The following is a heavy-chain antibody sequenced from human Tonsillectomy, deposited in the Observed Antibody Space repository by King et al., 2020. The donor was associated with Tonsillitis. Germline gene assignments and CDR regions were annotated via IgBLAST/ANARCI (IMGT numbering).Heavy chain of an antibody. Sequence: EVQLVESGGGLVQPGGSLRLSCVASGFTFNTYAMSWVRQAPGKGLEWVSAISGGGGSTYYADSVKGRFTISRDNSKNTLYLQMNSLRAEDTAVYYCARRRDNYYDRSGYYYYSDYWGQGTLVTVSS. CDR2: ISGGGGST. CDR1: GFTFNTYA. J-gene: IGHJ4*02. CDR3: ARRRDNYYDRSGYYYYSDY. V-gene: IGHV3-23*04. D-gene: IGHD3-22*01.